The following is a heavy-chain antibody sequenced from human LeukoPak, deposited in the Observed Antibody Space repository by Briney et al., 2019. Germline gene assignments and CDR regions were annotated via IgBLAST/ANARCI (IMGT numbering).Heavy chain of an antibody. Sequence: GASVKVSCKASGFTNSNSSVQWVRQARGQQPEWIGWIVVGTGKTNYAQRLQERVTITRDMSTGTVDMELSSLRSEDTAVYYCAATSIRMGQRIIYYGKDVWGQGTTVTVSS. CDR2: IVVGTGKT. D-gene: IGHD3-3*02. J-gene: IGHJ6*02. V-gene: IGHV1-58*01. CDR1: GFTNSNSS. CDR3: AATSIRMGQRIIYYGKDV.